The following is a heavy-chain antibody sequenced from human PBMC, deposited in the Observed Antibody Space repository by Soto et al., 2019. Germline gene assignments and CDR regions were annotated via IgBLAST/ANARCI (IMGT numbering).Heavy chain of an antibody. D-gene: IGHD6-6*01. Sequence: EVQLLESGGGLVQPGGSLRLSCAASGFTFSSYAMSWVRQAPGKGLEWVSAISGSGGSTYYADSVKGRFTISRDNSKNTLYLQMNSLRAEDTAVYYCAKYIGAARRPGGENWFDPWGQGTLVTVSS. J-gene: IGHJ5*02. CDR1: GFTFSSYA. V-gene: IGHV3-23*01. CDR3: AKYIGAARRPGGENWFDP. CDR2: ISGSGGST.